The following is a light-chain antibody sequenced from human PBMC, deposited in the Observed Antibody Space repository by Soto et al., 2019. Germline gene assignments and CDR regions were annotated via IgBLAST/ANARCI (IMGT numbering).Light chain of an antibody. Sequence: EIVLTQSPGTVSLSPGERVTLSCRASQGVRSNYLAWYQQKPGQAPRLLIYGTSSRAAGIPERFSGSGSGTDFTLTITRLQPEDCAVYYCQQYGNSHGTFGQGTKVEIK. CDR2: GTS. CDR3: QQYGNSHGT. J-gene: IGKJ1*01. CDR1: QGVRSNY. V-gene: IGKV3-20*01.